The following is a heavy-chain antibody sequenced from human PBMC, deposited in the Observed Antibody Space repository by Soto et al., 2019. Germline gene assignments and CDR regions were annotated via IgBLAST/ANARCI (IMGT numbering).Heavy chain of an antibody. CDR2: IIPIFGTP. J-gene: IGHJ6*02. Sequence: QVQLVQSGAEVKKPGSSVKVSCTASGGTFSRYAISWVRQAPGQGLEWMGGIIPIFGTPAYAQKFQGRVTITADESTSKAYMELSRLRPQDTAVYYCARARTDSSAYYLDSNYCYDGMDVWGQGTTVTVSS. V-gene: IGHV1-69*01. CDR3: ARARTDSSAYYLDSNYCYDGMDV. D-gene: IGHD3-22*01. CDR1: GGTFSRYA.